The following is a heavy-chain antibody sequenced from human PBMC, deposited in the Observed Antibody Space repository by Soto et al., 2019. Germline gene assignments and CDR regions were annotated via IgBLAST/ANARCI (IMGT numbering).Heavy chain of an antibody. CDR3: ARASPVVADV. CDR1: GGSLSSGDYY. J-gene: IGHJ6*02. Sequence: SDTLSLTCTVSGGSLSSGDYYWSWIRQPPGKGLERIGYIYYSGSTYYNPSLKSRVTISVDTSKNQFSLKLSSVTAADTAVYYCARASPVVADVWGQGTTVTAP. V-gene: IGHV4-30-4*02. CDR2: IYYSGST.